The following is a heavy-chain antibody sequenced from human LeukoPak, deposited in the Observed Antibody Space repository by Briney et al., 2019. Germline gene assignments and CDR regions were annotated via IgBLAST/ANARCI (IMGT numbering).Heavy chain of an antibody. D-gene: IGHD4-23*01. CDR1: GGSFSGYY. CDR2: INHSGST. CDR3: ARGHLVRWYDY. Sequence: PSETLSLTCAVYGGSFSGYYWSWIRQPPGKGLEWIGEINHSGSTNYNPSLKSRVTISVDTSKNQFSLKLSSVTAADTAVYYCARGHLVRWYDYWGQGTLVTVSS. V-gene: IGHV4-34*01. J-gene: IGHJ4*02.